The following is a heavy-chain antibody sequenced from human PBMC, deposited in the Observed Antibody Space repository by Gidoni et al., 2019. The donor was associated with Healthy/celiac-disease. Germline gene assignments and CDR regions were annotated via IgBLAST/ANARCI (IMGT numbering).Heavy chain of an antibody. V-gene: IGHV4-34*01. CDR2: INHSGST. D-gene: IGHD3-10*01. Sequence: QVQLQQWGAGLLTPSETLSLTCAVYGGSFSGYYWSWIRQPPGKGLEWIGEINHSGSTNYNPSLKSRVTISVDTSKNQFSLKLSSVTAADTAVYYCARFSSRFRSMVRGHTYYFDYWGQGTLVTVSS. J-gene: IGHJ4*02. CDR3: ARFSSRFRSMVRGHTYYFDY. CDR1: GGSFSGYY.